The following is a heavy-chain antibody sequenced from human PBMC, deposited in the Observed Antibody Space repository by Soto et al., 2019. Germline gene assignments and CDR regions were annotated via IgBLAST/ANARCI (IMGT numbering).Heavy chain of an antibody. J-gene: IGHJ3*02. Sequence: GGSLRVSCAASGFTFSSYGMHWVRQAPGKGLEWAAVISDDGNNKYYAEYVKGRFTIARDTSKNTLYLQMNSLRPEDTAVYYCVADYVATDSFDIWGRGTMVTVSS. V-gene: IGHV3-30*03. CDR2: ISDDGNNK. CDR3: VADYVATDSFDI. D-gene: IGHD3-10*02. CDR1: GFTFSSYG.